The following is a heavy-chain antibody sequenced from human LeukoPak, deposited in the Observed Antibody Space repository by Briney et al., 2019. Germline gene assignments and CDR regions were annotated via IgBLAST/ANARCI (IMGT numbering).Heavy chain of an antibody. CDR1: GFTFSSYG. CDR3: AKEVYYYDSSGYLDY. J-gene: IGHJ4*02. Sequence: GGSLRLSCAASGFTFSSYGIHWVRQAPGKGLEWVAVISYDGSNKYYADSVKGRFTISRDNSKNTLYLQMNSLRAEDTAVYYCAKEVYYYDSSGYLDYWGQGTLVTVSS. CDR2: ISYDGSNK. V-gene: IGHV3-30*18. D-gene: IGHD3-22*01.